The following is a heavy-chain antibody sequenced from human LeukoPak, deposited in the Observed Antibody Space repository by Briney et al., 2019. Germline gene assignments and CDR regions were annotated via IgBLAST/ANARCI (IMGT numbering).Heavy chain of an antibody. J-gene: IGHJ5*02. CDR3: AKDRKAVGANWFDR. V-gene: IGHV3-23*01. CDR2: ISGSGGST. D-gene: IGHD1-26*01. Sequence: GGSLRLSCAASGFTFSSYSMSWVRQAPGKGLEWVSAISGSGGSTYYADSVKGRFTISRDNSKNTMYLQMNSLRAEDTAVCYCAKDRKAVGANWFDRWGQGSLVTVSS. CDR1: GFTFSSYS.